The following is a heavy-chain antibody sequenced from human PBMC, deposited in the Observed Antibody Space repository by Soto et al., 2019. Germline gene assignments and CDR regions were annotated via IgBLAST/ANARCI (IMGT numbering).Heavy chain of an antibody. CDR2: ISWNSGSI. V-gene: IGHV3-9*01. Sequence: PGWSLRLACASSVFTFDDYAMHWVRQAPGKGLEWVSGISWNSGSIGYADSVKGRFTISRDNAKNSLYLQMNSLRAEDTALYYCAKGVRYYYYYGMDVWGQGTTVTVSS. CDR1: VFTFDDYA. J-gene: IGHJ6*02. CDR3: AKGVRYYYYYGMDV.